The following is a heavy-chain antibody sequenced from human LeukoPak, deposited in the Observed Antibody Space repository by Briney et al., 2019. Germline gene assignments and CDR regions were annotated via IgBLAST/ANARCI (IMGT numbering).Heavy chain of an antibody. CDR3: ASRKLGNDY. Sequence: SETLSLTCTVSGGSISSGSYYWSWIRQPAGKGLEWIGHIYTSGSTNYNPSLKSRVTISVDTSKSQFSLKVSSVTAADTAVYYCASRKLGNDYWGQGTLVTVSS. J-gene: IGHJ4*02. CDR1: GGSISSGSYY. CDR2: IYTSGST. D-gene: IGHD7-27*01. V-gene: IGHV4-61*09.